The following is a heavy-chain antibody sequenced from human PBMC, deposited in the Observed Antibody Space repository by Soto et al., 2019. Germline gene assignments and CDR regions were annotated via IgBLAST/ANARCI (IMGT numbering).Heavy chain of an antibody. CDR1: GFTFSGSA. CDR2: IRSKANSYAT. J-gene: IGHJ6*03. CDR3: TRHGWIVATYYYYMDV. D-gene: IGHD5-12*01. V-gene: IGHV3-73*01. Sequence: EVQLVESGGGLVQPGGSLKLSCAASGFTFSGSAMHWVRQASGKGLEWVGRIRSKANSYATAYAASVKGRFTISRDESKNTAYLQMNSLKTEDTAVYYCTRHGWIVATYYYYMDVWGKGTTVTVSS.